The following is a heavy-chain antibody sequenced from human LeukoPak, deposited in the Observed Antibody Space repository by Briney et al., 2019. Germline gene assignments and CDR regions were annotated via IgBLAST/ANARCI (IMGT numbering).Heavy chain of an antibody. V-gene: IGHV1-46*01. J-gene: IGHJ4*02. D-gene: IGHD5-24*01. Sequence: ASVKLSCKASGYTFTKCYMHWVRQAPGQGLEWMGMINPSGGSTDYAQNFQGRVTMTRDTSTSTVYMELSSPRSEDTAVYYCARDQRSDYNYLPGYWGQGTLVTVSS. CDR1: GYTFTKCY. CDR2: INPSGGST. CDR3: ARDQRSDYNYLPGY.